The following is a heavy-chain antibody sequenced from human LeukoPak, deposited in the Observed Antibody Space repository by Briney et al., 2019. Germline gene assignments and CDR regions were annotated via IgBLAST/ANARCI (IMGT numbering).Heavy chain of an antibody. CDR2: IYYSGST. J-gene: IGHJ4*02. D-gene: IGHD4-17*01. Sequence: PSQTLSLTCTVSGDSISSGDYYWSWIRQPPGKGLEWIGSIYYSGSTYYNPSLKSRVTISVDTSKNQFSLKLSSVTAADTAVYYCARAYGDYEAGIFDYWGQGTLVTVSS. CDR1: GDSISSGDYY. V-gene: IGHV4-39*07. CDR3: ARAYGDYEAGIFDY.